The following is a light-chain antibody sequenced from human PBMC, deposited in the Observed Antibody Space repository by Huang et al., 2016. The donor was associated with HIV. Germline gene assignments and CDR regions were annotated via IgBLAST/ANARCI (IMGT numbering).Light chain of an antibody. CDR3: QQSYNTPT. J-gene: IGKJ1*01. CDR2: GAS. V-gene: IGKV1-39*01. Sequence: DIQMTQSPSSLSASVGDRVTITCRASQRINSYLNWYQQKPGKAPNHLIYGASSLQSGVPSRFSGSGSGTDFTLTISSLQPEDFATYYCQQSYNTPTFGHGTKVEI. CDR1: QRINSY.